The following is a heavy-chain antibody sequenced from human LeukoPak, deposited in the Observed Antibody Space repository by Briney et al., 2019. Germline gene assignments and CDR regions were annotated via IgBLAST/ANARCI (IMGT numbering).Heavy chain of an antibody. D-gene: IGHD1-14*01. CDR2: ISSSSTYI. V-gene: IGHV3-21*01. Sequence: RSGGSLRLSCAASGFSFSTYYVNWVRQAPGKGLEWVSCISSSSTYIYYADSVRGRFAISRDNAKTSLYLQMNSLRAEDTAVYYCARENHGSFDYWGQGSLVTVSS. CDR1: GFSFSTYY. CDR3: ARENHGSFDY. J-gene: IGHJ4*02.